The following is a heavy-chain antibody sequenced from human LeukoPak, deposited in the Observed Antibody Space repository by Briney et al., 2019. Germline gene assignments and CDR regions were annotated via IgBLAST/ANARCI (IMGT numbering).Heavy chain of an antibody. CDR3: ARREAYCGGDCYSHAFDY. CDR1: GYSINNYW. CDR2: IYPADSDI. V-gene: IGHV5-51*01. Sequence: GESLKISCKGSGYSINNYWIGWVRQMPGKGLEWLGIIYPADSDIRYSPSFQGQVTISADKSISTAYLQWSSLKASDTAMYYCARREAYCGGDCYSHAFDYWGQGTLVTVSS. D-gene: IGHD2-21*02. J-gene: IGHJ4*02.